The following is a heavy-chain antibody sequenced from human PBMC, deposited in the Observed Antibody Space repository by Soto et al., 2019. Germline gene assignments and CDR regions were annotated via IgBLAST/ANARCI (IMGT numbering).Heavy chain of an antibody. D-gene: IGHD2-2*01. CDR3: ARDSTRRGACDI. J-gene: IGHJ3*02. V-gene: IGHV4-34*01. CDR2: INHSGST. CDR1: NGSFSVYY. Sequence: SYTLSLTCAVYNGSFSVYYWTWIRQPPGKGLEWIGEINHSGSTNYNPSLKSRVTISVDTSKNQFSLKLSSVTAADTAVYYCARDSTRRGACDIWGQGTIVT.